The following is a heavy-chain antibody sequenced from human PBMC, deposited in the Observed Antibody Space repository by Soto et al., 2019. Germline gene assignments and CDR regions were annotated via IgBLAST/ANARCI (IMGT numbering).Heavy chain of an antibody. CDR1: GLTFSNHR. V-gene: IGHV3-30*03. Sequence: GGSLRLSCAVSGLTFSNHRLHWVRQAPGKGPEWVTLISSDGSNTYYADFVKGRFAISRDSSKNTVYLQMNSLRAEDTAVYHCAREFIISEYYDSSGYQDHWGQGTQVTVSS. CDR3: AREFIISEYYDSSGYQDH. D-gene: IGHD3-22*01. J-gene: IGHJ4*02. CDR2: ISSDGSNT.